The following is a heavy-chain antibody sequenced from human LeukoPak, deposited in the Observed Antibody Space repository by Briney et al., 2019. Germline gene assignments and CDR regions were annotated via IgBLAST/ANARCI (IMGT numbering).Heavy chain of an antibody. V-gene: IGHV4-31*03. D-gene: IGHD5-18*01. CDR2: IHFSGTI. J-gene: IGHJ4*02. CDR1: GASISGTDYY. Sequence: SETLSLTCTVSGASISGTDYYWTWTRHHPGEGLEWLGFIHFSGTIYYNRSLRSRLIISADTAKNQMSLKLSSMTAADTAVYYCAAGGDTAKGGKYWGQGTQVTVSS. CDR3: AAGGDTAKGGKY.